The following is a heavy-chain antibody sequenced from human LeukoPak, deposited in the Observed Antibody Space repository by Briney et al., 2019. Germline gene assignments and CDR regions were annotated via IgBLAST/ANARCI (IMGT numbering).Heavy chain of an antibody. CDR3: ATNMITFGGVIVDAFDI. CDR1: GGSISSYY. V-gene: IGHV4-59*01. CDR2: IYYSGST. D-gene: IGHD3-16*02. Sequence: SEALSLTCTVSGGSISSYYWSWIRQPPGKGLEWIGYIYYSGSTNYNPSLKSRVTISVDTSKNQFSLKLSSVTAADTAVYYCATNMITFGGVIVDAFDIWGQGTMVTVSS. J-gene: IGHJ3*02.